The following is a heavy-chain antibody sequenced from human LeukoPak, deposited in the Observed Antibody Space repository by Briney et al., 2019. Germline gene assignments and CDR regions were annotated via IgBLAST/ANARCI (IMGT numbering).Heavy chain of an antibody. CDR2: INPNSGGT. CDR3: ARADIVLMVYAMGY. V-gene: IGHV1-2*02. CDR1: GYTFTGYY. Sequence: ASVKVSCKASGYTFTGYYMHWVRQAPGQGLEWMGWINPNSGGTNYVQKFQGRVTMTRDTSISTAYMELSRLRSDDTAVYYCARADIVLMVYAMGYWGQGTLVTVSS. J-gene: IGHJ4*02. D-gene: IGHD2-8*01.